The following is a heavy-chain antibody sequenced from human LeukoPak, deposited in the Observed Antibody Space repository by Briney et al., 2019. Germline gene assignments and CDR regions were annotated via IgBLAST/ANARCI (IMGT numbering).Heavy chain of an antibody. CDR2: INSDGSST. J-gene: IGHJ4*02. CDR3: ARVGAGLSFDY. D-gene: IGHD4/OR15-4a*01. Sequence: PGGSLRLSCAASEFTFSSYWMHWVRQAPGKGLVWVSRINSDGSSTRYADSVKGRFTISRDNAKNTLYLQMNSLRAEETAVYYCARVGAGLSFDYWGQGTLVTVSS. CDR1: EFTFSSYW. V-gene: IGHV3-74*01.